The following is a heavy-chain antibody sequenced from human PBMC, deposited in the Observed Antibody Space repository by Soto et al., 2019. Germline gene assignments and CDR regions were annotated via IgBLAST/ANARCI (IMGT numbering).Heavy chain of an antibody. Sequence: ASVKVSCKASGYTFTGYYMHWVRQAPGQGLEWMGWINPNSGGTNYAQKFQGRVTMTRDTSISTAYMELSRLRSDDTAVYYCARRTAMVYYYFGMDVWGQGTTVTVSS. CDR2: INPNSGGT. CDR3: ARRTAMVYYYFGMDV. CDR1: GYTFTGYY. J-gene: IGHJ6*02. D-gene: IGHD5-18*01. V-gene: IGHV1-2*02.